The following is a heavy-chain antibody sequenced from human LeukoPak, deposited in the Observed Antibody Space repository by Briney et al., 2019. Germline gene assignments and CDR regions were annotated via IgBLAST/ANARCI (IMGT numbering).Heavy chain of an antibody. CDR3: ARTELRFLESDY. V-gene: IGHV1-18*01. Sequence: ASVKVSCKAPGYTFTSYGISWVRQAPGQGLEWMGWISAYNGNTNYAQRLQGRVTMTTDTFTSTAYMELRSLRSDDTAVYYCARTELRFLESDYWGQGTLVTVSS. CDR1: GYTFTSYG. J-gene: IGHJ4*02. D-gene: IGHD3-3*01. CDR2: ISAYNGNT.